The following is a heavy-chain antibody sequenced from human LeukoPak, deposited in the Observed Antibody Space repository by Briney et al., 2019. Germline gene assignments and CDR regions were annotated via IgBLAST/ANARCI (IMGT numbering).Heavy chain of an antibody. V-gene: IGHV1-8*01. CDR2: MNPNSGNT. J-gene: IGHJ6*02. Sequence: ASVNVSCKASGYTFTSYDINWVRQATGQGLEWMGWMNPNSGNTGYAQKFQGRVTMTRNTSISTAYMELSSLRSEDTAVYYCARVGVGANHYYYYGMDVWGQGTTVTVSS. CDR3: ARVGVGANHYYYYGMDV. CDR1: GYTFTSYD. D-gene: IGHD1-26*01.